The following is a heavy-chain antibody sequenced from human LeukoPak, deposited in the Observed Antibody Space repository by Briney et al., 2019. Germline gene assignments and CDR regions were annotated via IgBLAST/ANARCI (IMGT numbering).Heavy chain of an antibody. Sequence: GSLRLSCAASGFTFSSYAMGWIRQPPGKGLEWIGEINHSGSTNYNPSLKSRVTISVDTSKNQFSLKLSSVTAADTAVYYCARGHCSTSCYRRVVRLPSPLFDPWGQGTLVTVSS. J-gene: IGHJ5*02. CDR2: INHSGST. D-gene: IGHD2-2*02. CDR3: ARGHCSTSCYRRVVRLPSPLFDP. V-gene: IGHV4-34*01. CDR1: GFTFSSYA.